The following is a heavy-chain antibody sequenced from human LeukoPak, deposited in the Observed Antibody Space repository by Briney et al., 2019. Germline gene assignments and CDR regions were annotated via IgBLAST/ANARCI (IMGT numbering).Heavy chain of an antibody. J-gene: IGHJ4*02. D-gene: IGHD3-22*01. Sequence: PSETLSLTCTVSGGSISSSSYYWGWIRQPPGKGLEWIGSIYYSGSTYYNPSLKSRVTISVDTSKNQFSLKLSSVTAADTAVYYCAQDSSGYYHTFDYWGQGTLVTVSS. CDR2: IYYSGST. CDR3: AQDSSGYYHTFDY. V-gene: IGHV4-39*07. CDR1: GGSISSSSYY.